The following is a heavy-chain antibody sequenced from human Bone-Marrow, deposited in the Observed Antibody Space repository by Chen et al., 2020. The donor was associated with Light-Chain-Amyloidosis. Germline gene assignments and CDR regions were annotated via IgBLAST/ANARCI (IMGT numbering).Heavy chain of an antibody. Sequence: EVQLVESGGGLVQPGGSLRLSCEAYGFTFSRYWMNWVRQAPGKGLVWVSRIHDDGGSTTSADSVRGRFTISRDNAKNTLYLQMNSLRPEDTAVYYCARYRNGYNYGVDYWGQGTLVTVSS. J-gene: IGHJ4*02. CDR1: GFTFSRYW. CDR2: IHDDGGST. CDR3: ARYRNGYNYGVDY. V-gene: IGHV3-74*01. D-gene: IGHD5-12*01.